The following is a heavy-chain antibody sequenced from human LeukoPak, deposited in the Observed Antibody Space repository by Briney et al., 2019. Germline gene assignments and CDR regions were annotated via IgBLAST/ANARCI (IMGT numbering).Heavy chain of an antibody. CDR2: IIPIFGTA. CDR3: ARVYQSGYYMDV. CDR1: GGTFSSYA. V-gene: IGHV1-69*13. Sequence: ASVMVSCKASGGTFSSYAISWVRQAPGQGLEWMGGIIPIFGTANYAQKFQGRVTITADESTSTAYMELSSLRSEDTAVYYCARVYQSGYYMDVWGKGTTVTVSS. D-gene: IGHD1-14*01. J-gene: IGHJ6*03.